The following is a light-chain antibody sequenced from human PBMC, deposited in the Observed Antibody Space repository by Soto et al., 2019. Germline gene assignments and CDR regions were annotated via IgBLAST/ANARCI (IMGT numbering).Light chain of an antibody. Sequence: ELVMTQSPATLSVSPGERATLSCRASQSVSSNLAWYHHKPGQSPRLLSXXXSTRATGIPARFSGSGSGTEFTLTISSLQSEDFAVYYCQQYNNWPPWTFGQGTKVDIK. V-gene: IGKV3-15*01. CDR1: QSVSSN. CDR2: XXS. J-gene: IGKJ1*01. CDR3: QQYNNWPPWT.